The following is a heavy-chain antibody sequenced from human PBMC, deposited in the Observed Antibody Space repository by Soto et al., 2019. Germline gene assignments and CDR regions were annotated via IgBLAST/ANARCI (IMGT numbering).Heavy chain of an antibody. V-gene: IGHV3-43*01. CDR1: GFTFDDYT. Sequence: GGSLRLSCAASGFTFDDYTMHWVRQAPGKGLEWVSLISWDGGSTYYADSVKGRFTISRDNSKNSLYLQMNSLRTEDTALYYCAKDVGLGSGYDDPFDYWGQGTLVTVSS. CDR2: ISWDGGST. CDR3: AKDVGLGSGYDDPFDY. J-gene: IGHJ4*02. D-gene: IGHD5-12*01.